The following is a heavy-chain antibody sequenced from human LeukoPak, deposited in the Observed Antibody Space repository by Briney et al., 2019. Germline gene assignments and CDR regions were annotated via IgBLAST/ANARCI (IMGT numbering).Heavy chain of an antibody. D-gene: IGHD2-15*01. V-gene: IGHV1-46*01. CDR1: GYIFTNYY. CDR2: INPSGGST. J-gene: IGHJ2*01. Sequence: ASVTVSCTASGYIFTNYYIHWVRQAPGQGLEWMGIINPSGGSTSYAQKFQGRVTMTRDTSTSTVYMELSSLRSEDTAVYYCARVPGLGFCSGGSCAPREFDLWGRGTLVTVSS. CDR3: ARVPGLGFCSGGSCAPREFDL.